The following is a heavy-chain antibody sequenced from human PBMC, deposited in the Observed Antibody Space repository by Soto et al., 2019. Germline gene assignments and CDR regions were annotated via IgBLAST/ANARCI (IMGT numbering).Heavy chain of an antibody. J-gene: IGHJ4*02. CDR1: GGSISSSNW. CDR3: ARDDLMVRGGFDY. Sequence: QVQLQESGPGLVKPSGTLSLTCAVSGGSISSSNWWSWVRQPPGKGLEWIGEIYHSGSTNYNPSLNIRVTISVDKSKLQLSLKLRSVTAADTAVYYCARDDLMVRGGFDYWGQGTLVTVSS. V-gene: IGHV4-4*02. D-gene: IGHD3-10*01. CDR2: IYHSGST.